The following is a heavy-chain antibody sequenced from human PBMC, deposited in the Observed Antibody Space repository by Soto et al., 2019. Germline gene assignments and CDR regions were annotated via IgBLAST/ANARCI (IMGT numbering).Heavy chain of an antibody. Sequence: SETLSLTCTVSGGSISSYYWSWIRQPPGKGLEWIGYIYYSGSPNYNPSLKSRVTISVDTSKNQFSLKLSSVTAADTAVYYCARRAVAGTVIWFDPWGQGTLVTVSS. CDR2: IYYSGSP. CDR3: ARRAVAGTVIWFDP. V-gene: IGHV4-59*08. D-gene: IGHD6-19*01. J-gene: IGHJ5*02. CDR1: GGSISSYY.